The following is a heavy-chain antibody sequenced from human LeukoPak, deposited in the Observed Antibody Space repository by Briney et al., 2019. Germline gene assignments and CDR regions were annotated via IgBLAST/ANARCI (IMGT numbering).Heavy chain of an antibody. Sequence: SETLSLTCAVSGNSISSAFYWGWIRQPPGKGLQWIGSVYHSGSTYYNPSLKSRVTISLDTSKNQFSLKLSSVTAADTAVYYCARVSLITFGGPFDYWGQGTLVTVSS. V-gene: IGHV4-38-2*01. CDR1: GNSISSAFY. J-gene: IGHJ4*02. CDR3: ARVSLITFGGPFDY. CDR2: VYHSGST. D-gene: IGHD3-16*01.